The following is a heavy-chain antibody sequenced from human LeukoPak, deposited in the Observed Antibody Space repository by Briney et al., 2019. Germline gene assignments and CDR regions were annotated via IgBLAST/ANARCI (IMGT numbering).Heavy chain of an antibody. CDR2: IYGSGST. D-gene: IGHD2-2*01. CDR1: GGSISSGGYY. CDR3: ARQTMLVGYANGLGFNY. J-gene: IGHJ4*02. Sequence: PSQTLSLTCTVSGGSISSGGYYWSWIRQPPGKGLEWIGDIYGSGSTNYNPSLKSRVSMSADTSKNQISLNLKFVTAADTAVYYCARQTMLVGYANGLGFNYWGEGTLVTVSS. V-gene: IGHV4-61*08.